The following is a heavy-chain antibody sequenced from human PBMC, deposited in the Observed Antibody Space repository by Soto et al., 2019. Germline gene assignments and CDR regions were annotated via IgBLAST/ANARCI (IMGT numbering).Heavy chain of an antibody. D-gene: IGHD4-17*01. Sequence: ASVKVSCKASGYTFNTYGITWVRQAPGQRLEWMGWINPYNGNTKFAQKLQDRVTMTTATSTSTAYMELASLRSDDTAVYYCARGCIAVTTHLCYWGQGTLVTVSS. CDR2: INPYNGNT. V-gene: IGHV1-18*01. J-gene: IGHJ4*02. CDR3: ARGCIAVTTHLCY. CDR1: GYTFNTYG.